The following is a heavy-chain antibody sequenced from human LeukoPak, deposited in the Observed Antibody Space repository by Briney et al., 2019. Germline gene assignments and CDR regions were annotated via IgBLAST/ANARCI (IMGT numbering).Heavy chain of an antibody. CDR3: AREYSSSSGRAFDI. V-gene: IGHV3-48*01. D-gene: IGHD6-6*01. Sequence: GTSLRLSCAASGFTFTTYTMNWVRQAPGKGLEWVSYISSSSATIYYADSVKGRFTISRDNAKNSLYLQMNSLRAEDTAVYYCAREYSSSSGRAFDIWGQGTMVTVSS. CDR1: GFTFTTYT. J-gene: IGHJ3*02. CDR2: ISSSSATI.